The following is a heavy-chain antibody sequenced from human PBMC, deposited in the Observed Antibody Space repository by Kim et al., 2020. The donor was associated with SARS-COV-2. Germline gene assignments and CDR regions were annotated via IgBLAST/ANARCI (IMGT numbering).Heavy chain of an antibody. J-gene: IGHJ4*02. Sequence: YANSVDVRIAITRDNAKHTLYLQMHSLRGEDTAVYYCAKEVPDREPEGDYWGQGTLVTVSS. CDR3: AKEVPDREPEGDY. V-gene: IGHV3-23*01.